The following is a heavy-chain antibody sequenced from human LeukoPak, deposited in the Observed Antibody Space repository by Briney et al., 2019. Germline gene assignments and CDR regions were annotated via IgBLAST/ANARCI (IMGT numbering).Heavy chain of an antibody. D-gene: IGHD4-17*01. V-gene: IGHV4-39*07. J-gene: IGHJ6*02. CDR3: AGNTVTTPARYYYGMDV. CDR2: IYYSGST. CDR1: GGSISSSSYY. Sequence: SETLSLTCTVSGGSISSSSYYWGWIRQPPGKGLEWIGSIYYSGSTYYNPSLKSRVTISVDTSKNQFSLKLSSVTAADTAVYYCAGNTVTTPARYYYGMDVWGQGITVTVSS.